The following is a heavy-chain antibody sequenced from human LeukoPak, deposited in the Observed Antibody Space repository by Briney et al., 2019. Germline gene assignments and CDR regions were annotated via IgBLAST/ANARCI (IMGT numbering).Heavy chain of an antibody. V-gene: IGHV3-64*01. J-gene: IGHJ4*02. CDR2: ISSNGGST. Sequence: GGSLRLSCAASGFTFSSYAMHWVRQAPGKGLEYVSSISSNGGSTYYANSVKGRFTISRDNSKNTLYLQMSSLRAEDMAVYYCARVSFRGYDILTGPLDYWGQGTLVTVSS. D-gene: IGHD3-9*01. CDR1: GFTFSSYA. CDR3: ARVSFRGYDILTGPLDY.